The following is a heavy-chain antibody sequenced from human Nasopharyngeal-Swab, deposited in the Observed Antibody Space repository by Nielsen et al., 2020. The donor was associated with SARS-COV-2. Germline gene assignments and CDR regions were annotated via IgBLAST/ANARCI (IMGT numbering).Heavy chain of an antibody. CDR2: ISSSSSTI. J-gene: IGHJ4*02. V-gene: IGHV3-48*04. Sequence: GESLKISCAASGFTFSSYSMNWVHQAPGKGLEWVSYISSSSSTIYYADSVKGRFTISRDNAKNSLYLQMNSLRAEDTAVYYCARDWHGPFDYWGQGTLVTVSS. D-gene: IGHD5-24*01. CDR3: ARDWHGPFDY. CDR1: GFTFSSYS.